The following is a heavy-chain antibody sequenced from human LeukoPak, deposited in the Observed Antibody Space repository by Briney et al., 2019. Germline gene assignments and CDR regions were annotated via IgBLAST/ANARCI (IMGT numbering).Heavy chain of an antibody. CDR1: GFTFGDYA. V-gene: IGHV3-49*04. Sequence: PGGSLRLSCTASGFTFGDYAMSWVRQAPGKGLEWVGFIRSKAYGGTTEYAASVKGRFTISRDDSKSIAYPQMNSLKTEDTAVYYCTREMVAAAGSWSDYYYYGMDVWGKGTTVTVSS. D-gene: IGHD6-13*01. CDR2: IRSKAYGGTT. CDR3: TREMVAAAGSWSDYYYYGMDV. J-gene: IGHJ6*04.